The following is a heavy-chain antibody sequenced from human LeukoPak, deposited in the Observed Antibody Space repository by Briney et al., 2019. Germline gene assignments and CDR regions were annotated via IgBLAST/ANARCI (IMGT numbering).Heavy chain of an antibody. Sequence: ASVKFSCKASGGTFSSYAISWVRQAPGQGLEWMGGIIPIFGTANYAQKFQGRVTITADKSTSTAYMELSSLRSEDTAVYYCARDIPPHDSPERHAFDIWGQGTMVTVSS. D-gene: IGHD2-15*01. CDR2: IIPIFGTA. CDR1: GGTFSSYA. V-gene: IGHV1-69*06. CDR3: ARDIPPHDSPERHAFDI. J-gene: IGHJ3*02.